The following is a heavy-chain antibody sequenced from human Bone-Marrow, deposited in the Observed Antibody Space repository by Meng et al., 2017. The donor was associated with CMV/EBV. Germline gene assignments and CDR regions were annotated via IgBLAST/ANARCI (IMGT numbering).Heavy chain of an antibody. CDR1: GGSISSSSYY. D-gene: IGHD5-24*01. CDR3: ASNGYNGGY. J-gene: IGHJ4*02. Sequence: SETLSLTCAVSGGSISSSSYYWGWIRQPPGKGLEWIGSIYYSGSTYYNPSLKSRVTISVDTSKNQFSLKLSSVTAADTAVYYCASNGYNGGYWGQGTLVTVSS. V-gene: IGHV4-39*01. CDR2: IYYSGST.